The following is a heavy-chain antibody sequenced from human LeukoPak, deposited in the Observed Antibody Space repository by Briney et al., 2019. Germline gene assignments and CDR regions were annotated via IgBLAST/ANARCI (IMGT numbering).Heavy chain of an antibody. CDR1: GFTFSSYG. D-gene: IGHD5-18*01. CDR2: IWYDGSNK. CDR3: AKGNDSQYSYGCDY. V-gene: IGHV3-33*06. J-gene: IGHJ4*02. Sequence: PGGSLRLSCAASGFTFSSYGMHWVRQAPGKGLEWVAVIWYDGSNKYYADSVKGRFTISRDNSKNTLYLQMNSLRAEDTAVYYCAKGNDSQYSYGCDYWGQGTLVTVSS.